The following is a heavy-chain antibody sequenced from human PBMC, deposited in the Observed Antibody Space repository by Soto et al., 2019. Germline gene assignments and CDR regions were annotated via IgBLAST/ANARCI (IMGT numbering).Heavy chain of an antibody. CDR2: IYHSGST. CDR3: AAGGGLPRYY. Sequence: QLQLQESGSGLVKPSQTLSLTCAVSGGSISSGGYSWSWIRQPPGKGLEWIGYIYHSGSTYYNPSLTRPVSISVDRSKIPFSLKLSSVTAADTAVYYCAAGGGLPRYYWGQGTLVTVSS. D-gene: IGHD5-12*01. V-gene: IGHV4-30-2*01. J-gene: IGHJ4*02. CDR1: GGSISSGGYS.